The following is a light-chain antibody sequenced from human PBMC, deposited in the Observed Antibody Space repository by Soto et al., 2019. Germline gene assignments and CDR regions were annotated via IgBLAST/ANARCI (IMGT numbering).Light chain of an antibody. CDR3: QQYSNTGT. V-gene: IGKV3-15*01. J-gene: IGKJ4*01. Sequence: IVMTQSPATLSVSPGERAILSCRASQSITYSLAWYQQKPGQAPRLLIYDASSRATGVPGRFSDSGSGTEFTLTISSLQSEDFAVYYCQQYSNTGTFGGGTKVDIK. CDR2: DAS. CDR1: QSITYS.